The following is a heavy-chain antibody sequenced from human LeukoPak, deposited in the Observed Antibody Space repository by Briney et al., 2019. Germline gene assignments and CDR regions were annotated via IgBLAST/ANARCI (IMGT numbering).Heavy chain of an antibody. D-gene: IGHD4-11*01. CDR3: ARGRSTVPDDS. CDR1: GGSFSGYY. J-gene: IGHJ4*02. Sequence: SETLSLTCAVYGGSFSGYYWSWIRQPPGKGLEWIGEINHSGSTNYNPSLKSRVTISVDTSKNQFSLKLSSVTAADTAVYYCARGRSTVPDDSWGQGTLVTVSS. CDR2: INHSGST. V-gene: IGHV4-34*01.